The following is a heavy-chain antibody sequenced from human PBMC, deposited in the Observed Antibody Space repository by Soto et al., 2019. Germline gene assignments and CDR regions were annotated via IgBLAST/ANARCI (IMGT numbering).Heavy chain of an antibody. J-gene: IGHJ4*01. CDR2: IKQDGSVE. V-gene: IGHV3-7*05. CDR1: EGSISTCW. Sequence: SCGVCEGSISTCWMNQVRKAPGKGLEWVANIKQDGSVENCVDSVKGRFTISRDNAKNSLYLQMNSLRVEDTAVYYCAKARRSGNTVYHCYYRCHGTLVTVSS. CDR3: AKARRSGNTVYHCYY. D-gene: IGHD5-12*01.